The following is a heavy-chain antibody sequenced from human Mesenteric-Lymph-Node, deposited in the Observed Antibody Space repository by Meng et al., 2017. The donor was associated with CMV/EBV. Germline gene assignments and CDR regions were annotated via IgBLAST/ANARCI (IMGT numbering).Heavy chain of an antibody. D-gene: IGHD2-2*01. Sequence: ASVKVSSKASAYTFTSYDINWVRQATGQGLEWMGWMNPNSGNTGYAQKFQGRVTITRNTSISTAYMELSSLRSEDTAVYYCARYCSSTSCLLTDYYYGMDVWGQGTTVTVSS. CDR3: ARYCSSTSCLLTDYYYGMDV. CDR2: MNPNSGNT. CDR1: AYTFTSYD. J-gene: IGHJ6*02. V-gene: IGHV1-8*03.